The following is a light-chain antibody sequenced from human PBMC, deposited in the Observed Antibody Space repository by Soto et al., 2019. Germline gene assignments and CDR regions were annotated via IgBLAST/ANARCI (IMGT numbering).Light chain of an antibody. Sequence: IVMTQTPLSSPFTLGQPASISCRSSQSLVDSGGNTYLSWLQQRPGQPPRLLIYKVSNRLSGVPDRFSGSGAGTYFTLKIRRVEAEDVGLYYCMQATQFPWTFGQGTRVEIK. CDR2: KVS. V-gene: IGKV2-24*01. CDR1: QSLVDSGGNTY. CDR3: MQATQFPWT. J-gene: IGKJ1*01.